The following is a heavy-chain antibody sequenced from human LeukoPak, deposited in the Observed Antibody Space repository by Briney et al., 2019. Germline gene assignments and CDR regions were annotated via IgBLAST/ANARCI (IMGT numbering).Heavy chain of an antibody. V-gene: IGHV3-30-3*01. J-gene: IGHJ6*02. D-gene: IGHD2-2*01. CDR1: GFTFSSYA. Sequence: SGGSLRLSCAASGFTFSSYAMHWVRQAPGKGLEWVAVISYDGSNKYYADSVKGRFTISRDNSKNTLYLQMNSLRAEDTAVYYCARDLGCSSTSCYASPYYYSMDVWGQGTTVTVSS. CDR3: ARDLGCSSTSCYASPYYYSMDV. CDR2: ISYDGSNK.